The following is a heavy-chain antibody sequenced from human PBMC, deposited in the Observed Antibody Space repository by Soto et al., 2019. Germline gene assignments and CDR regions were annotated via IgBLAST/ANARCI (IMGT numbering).Heavy chain of an antibody. V-gene: IGHV1-2*04. CDR3: ARDVAYISSRYYYGMDV. CDR2: INPNSGGT. D-gene: IGHD6-6*01. CDR1: GYTFTGYY. J-gene: IGHJ6*02. Sequence: QVQLVQSGAEVKKPGASVKVSCKASGYTFTGYYMHWVRQAPGQGLEWMGWINPNSGGTNYAQKFQGWVTMTRDTSISTAYMELSRLRSDDTAVYYCARDVAYISSRYYYGMDVWGQGTTVTVSS.